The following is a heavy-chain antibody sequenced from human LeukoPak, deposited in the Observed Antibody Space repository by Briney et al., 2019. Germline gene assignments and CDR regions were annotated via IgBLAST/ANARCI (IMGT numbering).Heavy chain of an antibody. Sequence: SETLSLTCAVSGGSISSSLYHWGWIRQPPGKGLEWIGNIYYTGTTNYSPSLKSRLTLSIDTSRSQFSLKLTSVTAADTAVYFCARVDPYYYDSHRFEGWGQGILVTVSS. D-gene: IGHD3-22*01. CDR2: IYYTGTT. CDR3: ARVDPYYYDSHRFEG. J-gene: IGHJ4*02. CDR1: GGSISSSLYH. V-gene: IGHV4-39*07.